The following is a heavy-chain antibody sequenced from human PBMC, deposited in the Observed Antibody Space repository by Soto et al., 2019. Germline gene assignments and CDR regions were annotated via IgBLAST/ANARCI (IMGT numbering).Heavy chain of an antibody. V-gene: IGHV1-46*01. CDR1: GYTFTSYY. D-gene: IGHD2-21*01. CDR2: INPSGGST. CDR3: ARQSLAGEVDLAYFDY. Sequence: ASVKVSCKASGYTFTSYYMHWVRQAPGQGLEWMGIINPSGGSTSYAQKFQGRVTMTRDTSTSTVYMELSSLRSEDTAVYYCARQSLAGEVDLAYFDYWGQGTLVTVSS. J-gene: IGHJ4*02.